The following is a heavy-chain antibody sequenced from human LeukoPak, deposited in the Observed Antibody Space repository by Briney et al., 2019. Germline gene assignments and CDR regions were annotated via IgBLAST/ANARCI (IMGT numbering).Heavy chain of an antibody. CDR1: GGSISSYY. J-gene: IGHJ6*03. CDR2: IYYSGST. CDR3: ARGGGLKYYYYYMDV. V-gene: IGHV4-59*01. D-gene: IGHD3-16*01. Sequence: PSETLSPTCTVSGGSISSYYWSWIRQPPGKGLEWTGYIYYSGSTNYNPSLKSRVTISVDTSKNQFSLNLSSVTAADTAVYYCARGGGLKYYYYYMDVWGKGTTVTVSS.